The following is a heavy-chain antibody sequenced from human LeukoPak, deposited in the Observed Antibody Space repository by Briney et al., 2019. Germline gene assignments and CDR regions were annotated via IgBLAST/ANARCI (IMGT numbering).Heavy chain of an antibody. V-gene: IGHV3-7*03. D-gene: IGHD2-15*01. Sequence: GGSLRLSCAASGFTFSSYWMSWVRQAPGKGLEWVANIKQDGSEKYYVDSVKGRFTISRDNDKNSLYLQMNSLRAEDTAVYYCARDRVVVVVAATYYGMDVWGKGTTVTVSS. CDR3: ARDRVVVVVAATYYGMDV. CDR1: GFTFSSYW. CDR2: IKQDGSEK. J-gene: IGHJ6*04.